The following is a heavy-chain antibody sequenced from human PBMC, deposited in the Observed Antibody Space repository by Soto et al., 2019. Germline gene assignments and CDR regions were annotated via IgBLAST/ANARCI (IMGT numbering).Heavy chain of an antibody. J-gene: IGHJ4*02. D-gene: IGHD3-22*01. CDR2: IYSGGST. CDR3: ARAPGSSGYSDYFDY. Sequence: EVQLVESGGSLIQPGGSLSLSCAASGFTVSSSYMSWVRQAPGQGLEWVLVIYSGGSTYYADSVKGRFTISRDNSKNTLYLQMNSLRAEDTAVYYCARAPGSSGYSDYFDYWGQGTLVTVSS. CDR1: GFTVSSSY. V-gene: IGHV3-53*01.